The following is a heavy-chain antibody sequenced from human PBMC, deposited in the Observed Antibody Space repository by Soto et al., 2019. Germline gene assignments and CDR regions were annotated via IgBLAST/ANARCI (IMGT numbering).Heavy chain of an antibody. Sequence: EVQLLESGGGSVQPGGSLRLSCVSSGFTFNNYAMHWVRRPPGKGLEWVSSISHSGGTTYYADSVKGRFAIARDSLLNTLYLQMNSRRAEDKAVYYCAKGRVQNWNFDYWGHGTLVTVSP. CDR2: ISHSGGTT. D-gene: IGHD1-1*01. CDR1: GFTFNNYA. CDR3: AKGRVQNWNFDY. J-gene: IGHJ4*01. V-gene: IGHV3-23*01.